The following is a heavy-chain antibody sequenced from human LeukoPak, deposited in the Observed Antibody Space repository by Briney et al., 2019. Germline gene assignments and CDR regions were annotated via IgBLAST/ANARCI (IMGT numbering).Heavy chain of an antibody. CDR2: IKQDGSEK. Sequence: RAGGSLRLSCVASGFTFSSHWMSWVRQAPGKGLEWVANIKQDGSEKYYVDSVKGRFTISRDNAKNSLYLQMNSLRAEDTAVYYCARQDCSGGSCYSYWGQGTLVTVSS. D-gene: IGHD2-15*01. V-gene: IGHV3-7*01. CDR1: GFTFSSHW. J-gene: IGHJ4*02. CDR3: ARQDCSGGSCYSY.